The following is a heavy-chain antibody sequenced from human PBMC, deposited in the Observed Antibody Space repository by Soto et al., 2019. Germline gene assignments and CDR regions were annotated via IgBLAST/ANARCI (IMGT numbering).Heavy chain of an antibody. J-gene: IGHJ4*02. CDR2: INHSGST. V-gene: IGHV4-34*01. Sequence: ASETLSLTCAVYGGSFSGYYWSWIRQPPGKGLEWIGEINHSGSTNYNPSLKSRVTISVDTSKNQFSLKLSSVTAADTAVYYCARGALGYSSGWLEWYFDYWGQGTLVTVSS. CDR3: ARGALGYSSGWLEWYFDY. D-gene: IGHD6-19*01. CDR1: GGSFSGYY.